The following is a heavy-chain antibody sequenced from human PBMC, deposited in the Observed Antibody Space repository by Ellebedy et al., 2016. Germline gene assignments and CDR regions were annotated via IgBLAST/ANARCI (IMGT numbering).Heavy chain of an antibody. D-gene: IGHD7-27*01. CDR2: IYYSGST. Sequence: SETLSLTXTVSGGSISSYYWSWIRQPPGKGLEWIGYIYYSGSTNYNPSLKSRVTISVDTSKNQFSLKLSSVTAADTAVYYCASTDWGYYYGMDVWGQGTTVAVSS. CDR1: GGSISSYY. CDR3: ASTDWGYYYGMDV. J-gene: IGHJ6*02. V-gene: IGHV4-59*08.